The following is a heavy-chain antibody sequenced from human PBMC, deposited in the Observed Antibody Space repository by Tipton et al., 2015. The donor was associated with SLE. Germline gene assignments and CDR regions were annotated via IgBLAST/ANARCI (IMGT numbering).Heavy chain of an antibody. CDR2: INHSGST. CDR3: ARESPDWDSDC. Sequence: TLSLTCAVYGGSFSGCYWSWIRRPPGKGLEWIGEINHSGSTNYNPSLKSRVTISVDTSKNHFSLNLRSVTAADTAVYYCARESPDWDSDCWGQGILVTVSS. V-gene: IGHV4-34*01. D-gene: IGHD3-9*01. CDR1: GGSFSGCY. J-gene: IGHJ1*01.